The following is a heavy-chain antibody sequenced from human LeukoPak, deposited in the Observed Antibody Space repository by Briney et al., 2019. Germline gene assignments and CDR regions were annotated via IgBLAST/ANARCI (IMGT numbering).Heavy chain of an antibody. D-gene: IGHD2-2*01. CDR3: AKDRDIVVVPAIRFDP. CDR1: GFTFSSYW. CDR2: IKQDGSEK. V-gene: IGHV3-7*03. Sequence: GGSLRLSCAASGFTFSSYWMSWVRQAPGKGLEWVANIKQDGSEKYYVDSVKGRFTISRDNSKNTLYLQMNSLRAEDTAVYYCAKDRDIVVVPAIRFDPWGQGTLVTVSS. J-gene: IGHJ5*02.